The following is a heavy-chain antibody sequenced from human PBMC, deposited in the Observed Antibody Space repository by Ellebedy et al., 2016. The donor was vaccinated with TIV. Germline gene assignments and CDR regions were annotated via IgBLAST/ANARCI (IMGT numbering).Heavy chain of an antibody. CDR2: VNPGGGRT. D-gene: IGHD1-26*01. V-gene: IGHV1-46*01. J-gene: IGHJ4*02. CDR3: AREGASAGADYFDY. Sequence: AASVKVSCKASGFTFTSYYIHWVRQAPGQGLEWMGRVNPGGGRTKFAPNFQGRLTMTRDTSTSEVYMEVRSLRSDDTAVYDCAREGASAGADYFDYWGQGTLVIVSS. CDR1: GFTFTSYY.